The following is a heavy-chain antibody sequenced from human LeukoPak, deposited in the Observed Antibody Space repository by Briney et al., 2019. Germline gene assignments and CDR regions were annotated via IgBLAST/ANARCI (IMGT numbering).Heavy chain of an antibody. CDR1: RGTFSRYA. CDR2: IIPIFGTA. CDR3: ARDSTAVAGSYGMDV. Sequence: SVKVSCKPSRGTFSRYAISWVRQAPGQGLEWMGGIIPIFGTANYAQKLQGRVTITADESTSTAYMELSSLRSEDTAVYYCARDSTAVAGSYGMDVWGKGTTVTVSS. V-gene: IGHV1-69*13. D-gene: IGHD6-19*01. J-gene: IGHJ6*04.